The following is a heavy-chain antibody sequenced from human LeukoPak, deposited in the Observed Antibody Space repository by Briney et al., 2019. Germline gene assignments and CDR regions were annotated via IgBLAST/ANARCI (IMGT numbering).Heavy chain of an antibody. CDR1: GGSISSYY. J-gene: IGHJ6*03. V-gene: IGHV4-4*07. D-gene: IGHD1-26*01. CDR3: ARQVAELYYYYYYMDV. CDR2: IYSSGST. Sequence: TSETLSLTCTVSGGSISSYYWSWIRQPAGKGLEWIGRIYSSGSTNYNPSLKSRVTISVDTSKNQFSLKLSSVTAADTAVYYCARQVAELYYYYYYMDVWGKGTTVTVSS.